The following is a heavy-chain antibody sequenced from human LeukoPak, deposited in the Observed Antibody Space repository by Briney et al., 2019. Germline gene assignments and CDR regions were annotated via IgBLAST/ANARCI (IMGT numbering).Heavy chain of an antibody. D-gene: IGHD4-17*01. J-gene: IGHJ4*02. Sequence: SETLSLTCTVSGGSISSYYWSWIRQPPGKGLEWIGLIYHNGVTSYDPSLKSRVTISVDTSKNQFSLNLSSVTAADTAVYYCAGHTTVTSYPSSFYWGQGTLVTVSA. CDR1: GGSISSYY. CDR3: AGHTTVTSYPSSFY. V-gene: IGHV4-59*08. CDR2: IYHNGVT.